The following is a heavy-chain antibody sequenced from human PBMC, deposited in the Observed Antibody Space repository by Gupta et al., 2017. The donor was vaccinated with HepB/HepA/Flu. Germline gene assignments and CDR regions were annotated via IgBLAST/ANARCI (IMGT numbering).Heavy chain of an antibody. Sequence: QVQLQESGPGLVTPSETLSLTCTLSGGSISSYYWSWIRQPPGKGLEWIGYIYYRGSTNYNPSLKSRVSISVDTSKNQFSLKLSSVTAADTAVYYCARTTGTTGAAATDAFDIWGQGTMVTVSS. CDR1: GGSISSYY. V-gene: IGHV4-59*01. J-gene: IGHJ3*02. D-gene: IGHD1-1*01. CDR2: IYYRGST. CDR3: ARTTGTTGAAATDAFDI.